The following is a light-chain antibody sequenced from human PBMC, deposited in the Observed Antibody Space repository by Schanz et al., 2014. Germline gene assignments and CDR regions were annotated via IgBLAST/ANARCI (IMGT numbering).Light chain of an antibody. CDR1: SSNIGSNY. CDR2: SNN. CDR3: ATWDDSLYVV. J-gene: IGLJ3*02. V-gene: IGLV1-47*02. Sequence: QSVLTQPPSASGTPGQRVTISCSGSSSNIGSNYVYWYQQLPGTAPKLLIYSNNQRPSGVPDRFSGSKSGTSASLAISGLRSEDEADYFCATWDDSLYVVFGGGTKLTVL.